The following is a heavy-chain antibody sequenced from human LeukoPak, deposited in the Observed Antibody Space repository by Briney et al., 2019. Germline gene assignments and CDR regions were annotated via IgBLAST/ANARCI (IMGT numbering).Heavy chain of an antibody. Sequence: GGSLRLSCAASGFTFSDYYMTWIRQAPGKGLEWVSYISSSGSIIYYADSVKGRFTISRDNSKNSVYLQMNSLRADDTAVYYCVKDAGIYPVWYFDYWGQGTLVTVSS. CDR2: ISSSGSII. D-gene: IGHD3-16*01. J-gene: IGHJ4*02. CDR3: VKDAGIYPVWYFDY. CDR1: GFTFSDYY. V-gene: IGHV3-11*01.